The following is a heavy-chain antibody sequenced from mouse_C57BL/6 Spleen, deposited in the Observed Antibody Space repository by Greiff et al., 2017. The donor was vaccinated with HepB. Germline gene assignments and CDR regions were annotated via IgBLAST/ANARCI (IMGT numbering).Heavy chain of an antibody. CDR2: INPNNGGT. Sequence: VQLKESGPELVKPGASVKMSCKASGYTFTDYNMHWVKQSHGKSLEWIGYINPNNGGTSYNQKFKGKATLTVNKSSSTAYMELRSLTSEDSAVYYCARWWLLRGYAMDCWGQGASVTVSS. J-gene: IGHJ4*01. CDR3: ARWWLLRGYAMDC. V-gene: IGHV1-22*01. D-gene: IGHD2-3*01. CDR1: GYTFTDYN.